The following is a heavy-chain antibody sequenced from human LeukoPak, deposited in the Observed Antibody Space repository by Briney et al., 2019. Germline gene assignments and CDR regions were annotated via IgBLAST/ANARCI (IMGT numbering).Heavy chain of an antibody. J-gene: IGHJ4*02. CDR1: GFTFSSYA. CDR2: ISGSGGST. CDR3: ARDSVPGYDILTGYYAGLGGEFDY. V-gene: IGHV3-23*01. D-gene: IGHD3-9*01. Sequence: GGSLRLSCAASGFTFSSYAMSWVRQAPGKGLEWVSAISGSGGSTYYADSVKGRFTISRDNSKNTLYLQMNSLRAEDTAVYYCARDSVPGYDILTGYYAGLGGEFDYWGQGTLVTVSS.